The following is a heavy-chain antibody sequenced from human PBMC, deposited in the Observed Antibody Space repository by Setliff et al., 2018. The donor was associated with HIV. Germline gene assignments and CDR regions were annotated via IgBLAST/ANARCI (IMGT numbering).Heavy chain of an antibody. CDR1: GGSISSNNYY. D-gene: IGHD4-17*01. CDR2: INYSGST. V-gene: IGHV4-39*01. J-gene: IGHJ4*02. Sequence: SETLSLTCTVSGGSISSNNYYWGWIRQPPGKGLEWIGSINYSGSTYQNPSLKSRVTISVDTSKNQFSLNLSSVTAADTAVYYCARYDYGDFDYWGQGTPVTVSS. CDR3: ARYDYGDFDY.